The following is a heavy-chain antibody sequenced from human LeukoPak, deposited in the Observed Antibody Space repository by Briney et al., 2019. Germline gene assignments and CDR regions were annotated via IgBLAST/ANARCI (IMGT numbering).Heavy chain of an antibody. V-gene: IGHV3-11*01. CDR1: GFTFSDYY. CDR3: ARDRGSYSSGWYREGYFDY. CDR2: ISSSGSTI. D-gene: IGHD6-19*01. Sequence: GGSLSLSCEASGFTFSDYYMSWIRQAPGKGLEWVSYISSSGSTIYYADSVKGRFTISRDNAKNSLYLQMNSLRAEDTAVYYCARDRGSYSSGWYREGYFDYWGQGTLVTVSS. J-gene: IGHJ4*02.